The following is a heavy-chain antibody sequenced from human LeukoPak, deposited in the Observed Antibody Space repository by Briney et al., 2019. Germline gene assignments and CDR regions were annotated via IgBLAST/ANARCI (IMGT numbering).Heavy chain of an antibody. Sequence: GGSLRLSCAASGFTFSSYSMNWVRQAPGKGLEWVSSISSSSSYIYYADSVKGRFTISRDNAKNSLYLQMNSLRAEDTAVYYCARDRGGSGWYYLDYWGQGTLVTVSS. CDR1: GFTFSSYS. D-gene: IGHD6-19*01. V-gene: IGHV3-21*01. CDR2: ISSSSSYI. CDR3: ARDRGGSGWYYLDY. J-gene: IGHJ4*02.